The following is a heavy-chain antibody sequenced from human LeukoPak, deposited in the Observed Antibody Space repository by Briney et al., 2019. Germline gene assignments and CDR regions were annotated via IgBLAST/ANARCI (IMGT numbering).Heavy chain of an antibody. CDR1: GGSISSSSYY. CDR3: ARDRHLGQLTPFDI. D-gene: IGHD5-18*01. V-gene: IGHV4-39*07. J-gene: IGHJ3*02. Sequence: SETLSLTCTVSGGSISSSSYYWGWIRQPPGEGLEWIGSIYYSGSTYYNPSLKSRVTISVDTSKNQFSLKLSSVTAADTAIYYCARDRHLGQLTPFDIWGQGTMVTVSS. CDR2: IYYSGST.